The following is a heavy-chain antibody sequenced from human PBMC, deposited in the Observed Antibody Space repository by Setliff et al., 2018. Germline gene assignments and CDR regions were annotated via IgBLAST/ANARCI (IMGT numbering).Heavy chain of an antibody. J-gene: IGHJ4*02. Sequence: SETLSLTCAVYGGSFSGYYWSWIRQPPGKRLEWIGEIIHSGSTNYNPSLKSRVTISMDTSKNQFSLKVSSVTAADTAVYYCARWTYSSGTGWGQGTLVTVSS. V-gene: IGHV4-34*12. CDR1: GGSFSGYY. CDR3: ARWTYSSGTG. D-gene: IGHD6-19*01. CDR2: IIHSGST.